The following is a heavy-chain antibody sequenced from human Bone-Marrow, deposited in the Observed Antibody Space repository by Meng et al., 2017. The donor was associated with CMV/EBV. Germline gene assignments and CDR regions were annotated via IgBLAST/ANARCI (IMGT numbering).Heavy chain of an antibody. V-gene: IGHV1-2*02. CDR2: INPNSGGT. CDR3: ARRRLVGYCSGGSCYGVDY. Sequence: QGQLVQSGAEVKKPGASVKVSCKASGYTFTGYYMHWVRQAPGQGLEWMGWINPNSGGTNYAQKFQGRVTMTRDTSISTAYMELSRLRSDDTAVYYCARRRLVGYCSGGSCYGVDYWGQGTLVTVSS. CDR1: GYTFTGYY. D-gene: IGHD2-15*01. J-gene: IGHJ4*02.